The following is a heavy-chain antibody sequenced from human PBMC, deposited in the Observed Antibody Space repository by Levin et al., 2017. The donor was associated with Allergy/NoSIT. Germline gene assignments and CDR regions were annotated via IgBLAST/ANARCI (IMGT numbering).Heavy chain of an antibody. D-gene: IGHD2-21*01. Sequence: SCTASGFTFGDYAMSWVRQAPGKGLEWVGFIRSKAYGGTTEYAASVKGRFTISRDDSKSIAYLQMNSLKTEDTAVYYCTRDGGEGVLPGGMDVWGQGTTVTVSS. CDR3: TRDGGEGVLPGGMDV. CDR1: GFTFGDYA. CDR2: IRSKAYGGTT. V-gene: IGHV3-49*04. J-gene: IGHJ6*02.